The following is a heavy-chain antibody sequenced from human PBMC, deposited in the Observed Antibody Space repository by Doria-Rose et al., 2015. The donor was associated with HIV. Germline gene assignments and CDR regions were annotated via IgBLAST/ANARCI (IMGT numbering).Heavy chain of an antibody. D-gene: IGHD3-10*01. CDR2: VYSSGST. Sequence: YWNWIRQPPGKGLEWIGYVYSSGSTHYNSSLKSRATISIDTSKNQFSLKLSSVTAADTAVYYCARFRPSRGIYYSLDVWGKGTTVTVSS. CDR3: ARFRPSRGIYYSLDV. CDR1: Y. V-gene: IGHV4-4*09. J-gene: IGHJ6*03.